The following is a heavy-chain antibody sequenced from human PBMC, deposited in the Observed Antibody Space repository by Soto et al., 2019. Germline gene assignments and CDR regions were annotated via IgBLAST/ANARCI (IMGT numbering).Heavy chain of an antibody. D-gene: IGHD6-6*01. V-gene: IGHV1-2*02. CDR3: AKDLTRQLAYWLDP. Sequence: GASVKVSCKASGFSFTGYYIHCLRQAPGQGLEWMGWINAHSGGTEYAQKFQGRVTLTRDTSTATAYLTLTSLTSDDTALYYCAKDLTRQLAYWLDPWGQGTQVTVSS. CDR1: GFSFTGYY. J-gene: IGHJ5*02. CDR2: INAHSGGT.